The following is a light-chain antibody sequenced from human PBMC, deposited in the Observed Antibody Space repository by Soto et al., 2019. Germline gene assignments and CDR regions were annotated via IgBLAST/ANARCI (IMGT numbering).Light chain of an antibody. CDR2: EVV. J-gene: IGLJ1*01. CDR1: SSNIGTHS. V-gene: IGLV1-44*01. Sequence: QLVLTQPPSVSGTPGQRVSFFCSGSSSNIGTHSVHWYQHFPGKAPRLIIYEVVQRPSGVPDRFSGSKSGNTASLTVSGLQAADEADYFCKSYAGSNTYVFGSGTKLTVL. CDR3: KSYAGSNTYV.